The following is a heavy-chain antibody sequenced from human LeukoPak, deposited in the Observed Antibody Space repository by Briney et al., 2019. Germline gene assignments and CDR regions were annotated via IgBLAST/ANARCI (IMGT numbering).Heavy chain of an antibody. J-gene: IGHJ5*02. Sequence: ASVKVSCKVSGYTLTELSMHWVRQAPGKGLEWMGGFDPEDGETIYAQKFQGRVTMTEDTSTDTAYMELSSLRSEDTAVYYCATAPPGCSGGSCYPFDPWGQGTLVTVSS. CDR2: FDPEDGET. CDR3: ATAPPGCSGGSCYPFDP. V-gene: IGHV1-24*01. CDR1: GYTLTELS. D-gene: IGHD2-15*01.